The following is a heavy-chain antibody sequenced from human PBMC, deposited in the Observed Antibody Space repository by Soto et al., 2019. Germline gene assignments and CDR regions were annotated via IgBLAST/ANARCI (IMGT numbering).Heavy chain of an antibody. V-gene: IGHV4-31*03. D-gene: IGHD3-3*01. J-gene: IGHJ5*02. CDR2: MYSGGST. CDR1: GGSFSSSGYY. CDR3: ARGSFWSGYYSSWQGRFAP. Sequence: PSETLSLTCTVFGGSFSSSGYYRGWIRQHPGKGLEWIGYMYSGGSTYYNPSLKSRVTISVDTSKNHFSLKLSSVTAADTAVYYCARGSFWSGYYSSWQGRFAPWGQGTLVTVSS.